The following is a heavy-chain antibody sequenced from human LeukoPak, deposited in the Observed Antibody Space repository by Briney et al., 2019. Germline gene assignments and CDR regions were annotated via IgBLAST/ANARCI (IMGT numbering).Heavy chain of an antibody. J-gene: IGHJ3*02. D-gene: IGHD1-26*01. CDR3: ARGGSPPEALGDTFDI. Sequence: GGSLRLSCAASGFTFSSYWMHWVRQAPGKGLVWVSRIKIDGSNTNSADSVKGRFTISRDNAKDTLYLQMNSLRAEDTAVYYCARGGSPPEALGDTFDIWGQGTMVTVSS. CDR1: GFTFSSYW. V-gene: IGHV3-74*01. CDR2: IKIDGSNT.